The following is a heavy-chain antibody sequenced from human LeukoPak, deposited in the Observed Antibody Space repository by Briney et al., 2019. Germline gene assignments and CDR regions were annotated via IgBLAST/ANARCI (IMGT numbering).Heavy chain of an antibody. V-gene: IGHV3-7*01. J-gene: IGHJ4*02. Sequence: TGGSLRLSCAASGFTFSSYWMSWVRQAPGKGLEWVANIKEDGSEKYYMDSVKGRFTISRDHAKNSLYLQMNSLRAEDTAVYYCARARRHRAGLPAGKIVGATLTGKYYFDYWGQGTLVTVSS. CDR3: ARARRHRAGLPAGKIVGATLTGKYYFDY. CDR1: GFTFSSYW. CDR2: IKEDGSEK. D-gene: IGHD1-26*01.